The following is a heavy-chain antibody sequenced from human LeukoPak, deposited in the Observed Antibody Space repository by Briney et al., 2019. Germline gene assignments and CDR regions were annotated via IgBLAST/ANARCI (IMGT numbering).Heavy chain of an antibody. CDR3: ARDLRSVDYYGMDV. J-gene: IGHJ6*02. V-gene: IGHV3-13*01. CDR2: IGTAGDT. Sequence: PGGSLRLSCAASGFTFSSYDMHWVRQATGKGLEWVSAIGTAGDTYYPGSVKGRFTISRENAKNSLYLQMNSLRAGDTAVYYCARDLRSVDYYGMDVWGQGTTVTVSS. CDR1: GFTFSSYD. D-gene: IGHD3-3*01.